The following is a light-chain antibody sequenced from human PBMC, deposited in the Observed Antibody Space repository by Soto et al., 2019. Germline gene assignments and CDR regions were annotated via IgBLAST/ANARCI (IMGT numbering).Light chain of an antibody. CDR2: DDN. V-gene: IGLV1-51*01. Sequence: QSVLTQPPSVSAAPGQKVTISCSGSSSNIGGNSVSWYQQLPGTAPKLLIYDDNKRPSGIPARFSGSKSGTSATPGITGFQTGDEADYYCGSWDSSLSAYVFVTGTKVTVL. CDR1: SSNIGGNS. J-gene: IGLJ1*01. CDR3: GSWDSSLSAYV.